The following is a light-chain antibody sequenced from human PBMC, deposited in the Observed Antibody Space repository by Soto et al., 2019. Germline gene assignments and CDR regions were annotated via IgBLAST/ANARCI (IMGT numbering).Light chain of an antibody. V-gene: IGKV3-15*01. CDR3: QQYKNWPL. CDR2: GAS. Sequence: MMMTQSPATLSVSSGERVTLSCKNSHSVNSHVAWYQQKPGQAPRLLLYGASTRATGIPVRFSGSGFGTEFTLTISSLQSEDFAVYYCQQYKNWPLFGQGTRLEIK. J-gene: IGKJ5*01. CDR1: HSVNSH.